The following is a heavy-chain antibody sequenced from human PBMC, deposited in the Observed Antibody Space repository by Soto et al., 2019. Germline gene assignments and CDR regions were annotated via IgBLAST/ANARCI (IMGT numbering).Heavy chain of an antibody. J-gene: IGHJ3*02. CDR2: IWYDGSNK. D-gene: IGHD6-19*01. CDR1: GFTFRSYG. Sequence: QVQLVESGGGVVQRGGSLRPSCAASGFTFRSYGMHWVRQAPGKGLEWVAVIWYDGSNKYCADSVKGRYTISRDDSKNTVYLQMNSLGAEDTAVYFCTRDPLIAVAAYDAFDIWGQGTAVTVSS. CDR3: TRDPLIAVAAYDAFDI. V-gene: IGHV3-33*01.